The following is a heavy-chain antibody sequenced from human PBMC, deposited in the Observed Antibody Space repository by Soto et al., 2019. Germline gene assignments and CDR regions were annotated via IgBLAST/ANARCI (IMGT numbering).Heavy chain of an antibody. CDR1: NYLFGAFG. J-gene: IGHJ3*01. V-gene: IGHV1-18*01. CDR3: ARISARRNDFDV. CDR2: ITPYNGNT. Sequence: QVQLVQSGAEVKNPGASVKVSCQASNYLFGAFGISWVRQAPGQGLEWMGWITPYNGNTHYAEKFQDRVTITADKYTTSAYMEVRRLTYDDTGVYFCARISARRNDFDVWGQGTVVTVFS.